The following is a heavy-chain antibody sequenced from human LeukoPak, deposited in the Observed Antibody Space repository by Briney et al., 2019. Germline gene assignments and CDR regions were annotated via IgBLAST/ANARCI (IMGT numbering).Heavy chain of an antibody. D-gene: IGHD3-10*01. CDR1: GFTFSSYG. Sequence: PGGSLRLSCTASGFTFSSYGMHWVRQAPGKGLEGVAVISYDGSNKYYADSVKGRFTISRDNSKNTLYLQMNSLRAEDTAVYYCAKDRSWFGEAGLDYWGQGTLVTVSS. V-gene: IGHV3-30*18. CDR2: ISYDGSNK. J-gene: IGHJ4*02. CDR3: AKDRSWFGEAGLDY.